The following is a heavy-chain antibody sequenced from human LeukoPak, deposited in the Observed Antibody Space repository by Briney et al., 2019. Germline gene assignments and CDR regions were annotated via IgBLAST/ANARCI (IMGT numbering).Heavy chain of an antibody. CDR1: GFIFSSYG. J-gene: IGHJ2*01. D-gene: IGHD4-17*01. CDR2: IRYDGSNK. CDR3: AREHGLNDYGDAPGEGLWYFDL. Sequence: PGGSLRLSCAASGFIFSSYGMHWVRQAPGKGLEWVTFIRYDGSNKKYADSVKGRFTISRDNSKSTLYLQMNSLRADDTAVYYCAREHGLNDYGDAPGEGLWYFDLWGRGTLVTVSS. V-gene: IGHV3-30*02.